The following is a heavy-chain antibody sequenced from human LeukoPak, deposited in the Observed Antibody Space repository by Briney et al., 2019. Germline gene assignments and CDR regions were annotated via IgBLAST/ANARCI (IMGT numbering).Heavy chain of an antibody. Sequence: GGSLRLSCAASGFTFSSYWFHWVRQTPGKGLVWVSRINEDGSITNYADSVKGRFTISRDNAKNSLYLQMNSLRAEDTAVYYCAELGITMIGGVWGKGTTVTISS. J-gene: IGHJ6*04. CDR2: INEDGSIT. CDR1: GFTFSSYW. CDR3: AELGITMIGGV. D-gene: IGHD3-10*02. V-gene: IGHV3-74*01.